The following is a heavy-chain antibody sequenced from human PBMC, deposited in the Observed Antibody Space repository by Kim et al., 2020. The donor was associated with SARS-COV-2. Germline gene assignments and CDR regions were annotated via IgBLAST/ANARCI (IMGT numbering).Heavy chain of an antibody. V-gene: IGHV3-9*01. CDR3: AKGRLDYVWGSYRPSYMDV. J-gene: IGHJ6*03. D-gene: IGHD3-16*02. Sequence: RFTISRDNAKNTLYLQMNSVRAEDTALYYCAKGRLDYVWGSYRPSYMDVWGKGTTVTVSS.